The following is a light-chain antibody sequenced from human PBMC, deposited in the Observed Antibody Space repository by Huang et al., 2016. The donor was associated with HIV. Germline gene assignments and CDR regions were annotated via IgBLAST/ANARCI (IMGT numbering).Light chain of an antibody. CDR3: LQDSNYPLT. CDR1: HDIGND. V-gene: IGKV1-6*01. J-gene: IGKJ4*01. Sequence: AIQMTQSPSSLSASVGDRVTITCRASHDIGNDLGWYQQKPGKAPKLLIYAASSLQRGVPSRFSGSGSGTDFTLTINSLQPDDVATYYCLQDSNYPLTFGGGTKVDFK. CDR2: AAS.